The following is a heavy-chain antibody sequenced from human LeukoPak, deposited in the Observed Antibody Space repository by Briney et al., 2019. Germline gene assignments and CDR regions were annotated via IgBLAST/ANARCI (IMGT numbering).Heavy chain of an antibody. J-gene: IGHJ4*02. CDR2: IRYDGSNK. D-gene: IGHD5-24*01. CDR3: ARLATHGDY. CDR1: GFTFSTYG. V-gene: IGHV3-30*02. Sequence: GGSLRLSCAASGFTFSTYGMHWVRQAPGKGLEWVAFIRYDGSNKYYAGSVKGRFTISRDNSKNTLYLQMNSLRAEDTAVYYCARLATHGDYWGQGTLVTVSS.